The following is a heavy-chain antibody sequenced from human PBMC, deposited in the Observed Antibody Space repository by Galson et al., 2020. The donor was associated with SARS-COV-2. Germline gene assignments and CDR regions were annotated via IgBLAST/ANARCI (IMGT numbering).Heavy chain of an antibody. CDR3: ARVPNLWFGELLFDY. CDR2: IHYSGST. Sequence: SETLSLTCTVPGGSLSSYYWSWIRQPPGKGLEWIGYIHYSGSTNYNPPLKSRVTISVDTSKNQFSLKLSSVTAADTAVYYCARVPNLWFGELLFDYWGQGTLVTVSS. V-gene: IGHV4-59*01. J-gene: IGHJ4*02. CDR1: GGSLSSYY. D-gene: IGHD3-10*01.